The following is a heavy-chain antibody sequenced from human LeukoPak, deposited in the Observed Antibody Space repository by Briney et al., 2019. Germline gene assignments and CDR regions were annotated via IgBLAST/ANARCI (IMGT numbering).Heavy chain of an antibody. J-gene: IGHJ4*02. Sequence: ASVKVSCKASGYTFTSYYMHWVRQAPGQGLEWMGGIIPIFGTANYAQKFQGRVTITADESTSTAYMELSSLRSGDTAVYYCARTDTAMVNLDYWGQGTLVTVSS. CDR3: ARTDTAMVNLDY. CDR1: GYTFTSYY. D-gene: IGHD5-18*01. CDR2: IIPIFGTA. V-gene: IGHV1-69*13.